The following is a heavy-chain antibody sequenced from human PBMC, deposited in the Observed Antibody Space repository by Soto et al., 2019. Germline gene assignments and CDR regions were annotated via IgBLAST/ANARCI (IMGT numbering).Heavy chain of an antibody. CDR1: GFTFSSYG. J-gene: IGHJ6*02. CDR3: ASSYSSSWYYSSRLYYYGMDV. CDR2: IWYDGSNK. V-gene: IGHV3-33*01. D-gene: IGHD6-13*01. Sequence: PGGSLRLSCAASGFTFSSYGMHWVRQAPGKGLEWVAVIWYDGSNKYYADSVKGRFTISRDNSKNTLYLQMNSLRAEDTAVYYCASSYSSSWYYSSRLYYYGMDVWGQGTTVTVSS.